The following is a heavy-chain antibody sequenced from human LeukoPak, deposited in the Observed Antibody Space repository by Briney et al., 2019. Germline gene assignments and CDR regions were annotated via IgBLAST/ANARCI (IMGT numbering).Heavy chain of an antibody. CDR2: TRNKAYSYST. J-gene: IGHJ4*02. V-gene: IGHV3-72*01. Sequence: PGGSLRLSCAASGFXFSDHYIDWVRQAPGKGLEWVGRTRNKAYSYSTEYAASVKDRFIISRDDSKTSLYLQMHSLKIEDTAVYYCVAMLRGVGYWGQGTLVTVSS. CDR3: VAMLRGVGY. CDR1: GFXFSDHY. D-gene: IGHD3-10*01.